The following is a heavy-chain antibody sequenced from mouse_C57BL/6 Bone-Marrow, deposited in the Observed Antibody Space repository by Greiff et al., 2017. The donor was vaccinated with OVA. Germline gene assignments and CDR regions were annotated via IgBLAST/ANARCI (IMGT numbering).Heavy chain of an antibody. V-gene: IGHV5-4*03. CDR3: ARVWDY. CDR1: GFTFSSYA. J-gene: IGHJ2*01. CDR2: ISDGGSYT. Sequence: EVKVVESGGGLVKPGGSLKLSCAASGFTFSSYAMSWVRQTPEKRLEWVATISDGGSYTYYPDNVKGRFTISRDNAKNNLYLQMSHLKSEDTAMYYCARVWDYWGQGTTLTVSS.